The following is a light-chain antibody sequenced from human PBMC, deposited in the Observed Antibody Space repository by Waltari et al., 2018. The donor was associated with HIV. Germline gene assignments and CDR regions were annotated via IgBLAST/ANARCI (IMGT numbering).Light chain of an antibody. CDR2: RDI. CDR1: SSNIGAGYF. V-gene: IGLV1-40*01. CDR3: QSYDRSLSASV. Sequence: QSVLTQPPSVSGVPGQRVTISCTGSSSNIGAGYFVHWYQQLPGTAPTLLIYRDINRPSGVPDRFSGTKSGNSASLAITGLQAEDEADYYCQSYDRSLSASVFGGGTKLTVL. J-gene: IGLJ3*02.